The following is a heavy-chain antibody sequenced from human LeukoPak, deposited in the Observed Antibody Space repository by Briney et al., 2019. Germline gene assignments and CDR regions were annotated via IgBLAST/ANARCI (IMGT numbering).Heavy chain of an antibody. D-gene: IGHD2-15*01. Sequence: AETLSLTCTVSGGSISSYYWSWIRQPAGKGLDWIGRIYSSGSTNYNPSLKSRVTMSVDTSKNQFSLKLSSVTAADTAVYYCARAYCSGGSCYSGFDYWGQGTPVTFSS. CDR1: GGSISSYY. CDR3: ARAYCSGGSCYSGFDY. J-gene: IGHJ4*02. CDR2: IYSSGST. V-gene: IGHV4-4*07.